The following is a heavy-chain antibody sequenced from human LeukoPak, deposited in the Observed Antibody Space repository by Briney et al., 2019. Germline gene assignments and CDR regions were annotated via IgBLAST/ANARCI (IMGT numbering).Heavy chain of an antibody. D-gene: IGHD3-3*01. CDR1: GYSFTSYD. V-gene: IGHV1-8*03. J-gene: IGHJ4*02. CDR2: MNPNSGNT. CDR3: ARVRTIFSWSDY. Sequence: GESLKISCKGSGYSFTSYDINWVRQATGQGLEWMGWMNPNSGNTGYAQKFQGRVTITRNTSISTAYMELSSLRSEDTAVYYCARVRTIFSWSDYWGQGTLVTVSS.